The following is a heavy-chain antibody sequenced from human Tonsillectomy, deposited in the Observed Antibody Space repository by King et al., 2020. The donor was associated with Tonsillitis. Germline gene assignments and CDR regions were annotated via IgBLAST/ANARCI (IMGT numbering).Heavy chain of an antibody. CDR2: IYWNDDK. D-gene: IGHD3-22*01. Sequence: TLKESGPTLVKPTQTLTLTCTFSGFSLSTSGVGVGWIRQPPGKALEWLALIYWNDDKRYSPSLKSRLTITKDTSKNQVVFTMTNMDPVDTATYYCAHAYYYDSSGSNPLFDYWGQGTLVTVSS. CDR1: GFSLSTSGVG. V-gene: IGHV2-5*01. CDR3: AHAYYYDSSGSNPLFDY. J-gene: IGHJ4*02.